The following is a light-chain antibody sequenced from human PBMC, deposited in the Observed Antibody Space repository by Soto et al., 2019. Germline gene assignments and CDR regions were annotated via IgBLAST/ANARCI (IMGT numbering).Light chain of an antibody. V-gene: IGLV9-49*01. CDR2: VGTGGIVG. CDR3: GADHGSGSNFFVV. Sequence: QIVLTQPPSASASLGASVTLTCTLSSGYSNYKVDWYQQRPGKGPRFVMRVGTGGIVGSKGDGIPDRFSVLGSGLNRYLTIKNIQEEDESDYHCGADHGSGSNFFVVFGGGTKLTVL. CDR1: SGYSNYK. J-gene: IGLJ2*01.